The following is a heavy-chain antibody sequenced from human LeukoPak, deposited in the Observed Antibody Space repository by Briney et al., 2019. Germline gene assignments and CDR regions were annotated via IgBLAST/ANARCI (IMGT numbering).Heavy chain of an antibody. CDR2: IRHDEANS. Sequence: PGGSLRLSCAVSGFNRNSYAMHWVRQAPGKGLEWVAVIRHDEANSFYADSVQGRFTISRDTSKKLLYLQMNSLRVEDTAAYYCAKEYTPSSPLGELDSWGQGTLVTVSS. V-gene: IGHV3-30*02. CDR1: GFNRNSYA. J-gene: IGHJ4*02. CDR3: AKEYTPSSPLGELDS. D-gene: IGHD6-6*01.